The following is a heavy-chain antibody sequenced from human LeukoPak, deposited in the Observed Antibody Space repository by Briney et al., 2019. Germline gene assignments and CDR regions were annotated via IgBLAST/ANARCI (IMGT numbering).Heavy chain of an antibody. J-gene: IGHJ3*02. V-gene: IGHV3-74*01. CDR2: IDRDGITT. Sequence: GGSLRLSCAASGFTFSNYWMHWVRQVPGKGLVWVSRIDRDGITTSYADSVKGRFTISRDNSKNTLSLQMGSLRAEDMAVYYCARRNYYVSSGYFSGDALDIWGQGTMVTVSS. D-gene: IGHD3-22*01. CDR1: GFTFSNYW. CDR3: ARRNYYVSSGYFSGDALDI.